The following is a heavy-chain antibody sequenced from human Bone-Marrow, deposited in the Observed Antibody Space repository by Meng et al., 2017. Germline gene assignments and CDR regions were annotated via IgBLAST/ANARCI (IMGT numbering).Heavy chain of an antibody. CDR3: GRDQGRELINH. J-gene: IGHJ4*02. CDR2: VYHRGDT. CDR1: GDSISSDSW. V-gene: IGHV4-4*02. Sequence: VQLQESGPGLVKPSGTLSLTCTVSGDSISSDSWWSWVRQPPGKGLEWIGEVYHRGDTNYNPSLKSRVDIPVDKSKNQFYLSLFSVTAADTAVYYCGRDQGRELINHWGQGTLVTVSS. D-gene: IGHD1-7*01.